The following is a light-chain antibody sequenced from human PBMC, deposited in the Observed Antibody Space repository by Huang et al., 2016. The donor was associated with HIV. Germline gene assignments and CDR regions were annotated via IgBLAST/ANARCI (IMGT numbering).Light chain of an antibody. J-gene: IGKJ3*01. V-gene: IGKV3-15*01. CDR2: GAS. CDR3: QQYNNWPPFT. CDR1: QSVSSN. Sequence: EIVMTQSPATLSVSPGERATLSCRASQSVSSNLAWYQQKPGQAPRLRIYGASTRATDIPARFSGSGSGTEFTLTINSLQSEDFAVYYCQQYNNWPPFTFGPGTKVDIK.